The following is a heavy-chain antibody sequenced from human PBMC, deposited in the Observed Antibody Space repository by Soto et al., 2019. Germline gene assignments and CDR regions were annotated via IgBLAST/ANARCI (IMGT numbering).Heavy chain of an antibody. CDR3: ASGYDYVWGSYRPVDY. J-gene: IGHJ4*02. D-gene: IGHD3-16*02. CDR2: IYYSGST. V-gene: IGHV4-39*01. CDR1: GGSISSSSYY. Sequence: QLQLQESGPGLVKPSETLSLTCTVSGGSISSSSYYWGWIRQPPGKGLEWIGSIYYSGSTYYNPSLKSRVTLSLDPSKNQFSLKLSSVTAADTAVYYCASGYDYVWGSYRPVDYWGQGTLVTVSS.